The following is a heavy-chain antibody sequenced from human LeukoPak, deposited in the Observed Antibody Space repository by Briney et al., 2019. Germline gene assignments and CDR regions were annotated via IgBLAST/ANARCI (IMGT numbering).Heavy chain of an antibody. J-gene: IGHJ4*02. CDR3: ARDLGMYGD. D-gene: IGHD4-17*01. CDR2: ISNTASTI. Sequence: HPGGSLRLSCAASGFTFSTYEMNWVRQAPGKGLEWVSYISNTASTIYYTDSVKGRFTVSRDNAKNSLYLQMNSLRVEDTAIYYCARDLGMYGDWGQGTLVTVSS. CDR1: GFTFSTYE. V-gene: IGHV3-48*03.